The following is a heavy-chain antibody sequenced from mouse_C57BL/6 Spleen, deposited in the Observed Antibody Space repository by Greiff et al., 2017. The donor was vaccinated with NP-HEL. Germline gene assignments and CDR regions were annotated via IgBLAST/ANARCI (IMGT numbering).Heavy chain of an antibody. CDR3: ARRLRSSEYYFDD. D-gene: IGHD1-1*01. J-gene: IGHJ2*01. CDR1: GYTFTNYW. V-gene: IGHV1-63*01. Sequence: QVQLQQSGAELVRPGTSVKMSCKASGYTFTNYWIGWAKQRPGHGLEWIGDIYPGGGYTNYNEKFKGKATLTADKSSSTAYMQFSSLTSEDSAIYYCARRLRSSEYYFDDWGQGTTLTVSS. CDR2: IYPGGGYT.